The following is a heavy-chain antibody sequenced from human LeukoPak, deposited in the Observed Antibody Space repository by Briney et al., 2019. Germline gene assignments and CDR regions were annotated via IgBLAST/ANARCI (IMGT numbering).Heavy chain of an antibody. CDR1: GFTFSSYW. V-gene: IGHV3-7*03. Sequence: PGGSLRLSCAASGFTFSSYWMSWVRQAPGKGLEWVANIKQDGSEKYYVDSVKGRFTISRDNAKNSLYLQMNSLRAEDTAVYYCAKSWGYCSSTSCYAGRSLDYWGQGTLVTVSS. D-gene: IGHD2-2*01. CDR3: AKSWGYCSSTSCYAGRSLDY. J-gene: IGHJ4*02. CDR2: IKQDGSEK.